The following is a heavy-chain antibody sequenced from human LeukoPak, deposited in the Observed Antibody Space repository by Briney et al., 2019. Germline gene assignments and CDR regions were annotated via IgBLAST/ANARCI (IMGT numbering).Heavy chain of an antibody. CDR1: GFTFTNNA. J-gene: IGHJ4*02. CDR2: ISSSSSYI. V-gene: IGHV3-21*01. Sequence: GGSLRLSCAASGFTFTNNALSWFRQAPGKGLEWVSSISSSSSYIYYADSVKGRFTISRDNAKNSLYLQMNSLRAEDTAVYYCARDVTAHHYWGQGTLVTVSS. D-gene: IGHD2-21*02. CDR3: ARDVTAHHY.